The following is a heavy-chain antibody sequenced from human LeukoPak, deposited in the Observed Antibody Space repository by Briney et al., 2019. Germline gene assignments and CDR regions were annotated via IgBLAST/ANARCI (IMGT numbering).Heavy chain of an antibody. D-gene: IGHD3-22*01. CDR3: ARAYDSSGYYYYYYFDY. J-gene: IGHJ4*02. CDR2: IYYSGST. CDR1: GGSISSSNYY. Sequence: SETLSLTCTVSGGSISSSNYYWGWIRQPPGEGLEWIGYIYYSGSTYYNPSLKSRVTMSVDTSKNQFSLKLSSVTAADTAVYYCARAYDSSGYYYYYYFDYWGQGTLVTVSS. V-gene: IGHV4-39*07.